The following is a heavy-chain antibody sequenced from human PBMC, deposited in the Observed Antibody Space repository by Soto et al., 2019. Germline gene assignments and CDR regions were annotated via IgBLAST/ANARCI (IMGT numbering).Heavy chain of an antibody. Sequence: SETLSLTCTVSAGSISSSSYYWGWIRRPPGKGLEWIGVTYYCRITYYNPSLNRRVTRSVDTSTNQFSLKLSSVTAADTAVYYCARQGRGTTVTTSLCAFDIWRKGKMVTVSS. J-gene: IGHJ3*02. CDR3: ARQGRGTTVTTSLCAFDI. V-gene: IGHV4-39*01. CDR1: AGSISSSSYY. CDR2: TYYCRIT. D-gene: IGHD4-17*01.